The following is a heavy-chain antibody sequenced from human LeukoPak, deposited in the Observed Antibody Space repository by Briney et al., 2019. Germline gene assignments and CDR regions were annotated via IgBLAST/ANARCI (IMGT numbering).Heavy chain of an antibody. CDR1: GFTFSSYW. D-gene: IGHD4-23*01. Sequence: GGSLRLSCAASGFTFSSYWMSWVRQAPGKGLEWMGIIYPGDSDTRYSPSFQGQVTISADKSISTAYLQWSSLKASDTAMYYCARRRWSRDYFDYWGQGTLVTVSS. CDR3: ARRRWSRDYFDY. V-gene: IGHV5-51*01. J-gene: IGHJ4*02. CDR2: IYPGDSDT.